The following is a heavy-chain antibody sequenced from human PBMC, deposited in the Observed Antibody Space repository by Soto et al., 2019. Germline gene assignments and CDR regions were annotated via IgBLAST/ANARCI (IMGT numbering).Heavy chain of an antibody. Sequence: QVQLVESGGGVVQPGRSLRLSCAASGITFSSYAMHWVRQAPGKGLEWVAVVLYDGSEKYYADSVKGRFTISSDNSKNTLYLQMNSLSAEDTAAYYCAREIARIFAFDIWGQGTMVTVSS. CDR1: GITFSSYA. V-gene: IGHV3-30-3*01. D-gene: IGHD6-13*01. CDR2: VLYDGSEK. J-gene: IGHJ3*02. CDR3: AREIARIFAFDI.